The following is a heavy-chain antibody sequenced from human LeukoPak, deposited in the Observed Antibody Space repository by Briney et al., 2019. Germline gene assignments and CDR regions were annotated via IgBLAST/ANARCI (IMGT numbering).Heavy chain of an antibody. Sequence: SETLSLTCTVSGGSISSYYWSWIRQPPGKGLEWIGYIYYSGCTNYNPSLKSRVTISVDTSKNQFSLKLSSVTAADTAVYYCARDNGYGDPFDIWGQGTMVTVSS. D-gene: IGHD5-12*01. V-gene: IGHV4-59*01. CDR2: IYYSGCT. CDR1: GGSISSYY. J-gene: IGHJ3*02. CDR3: ARDNGYGDPFDI.